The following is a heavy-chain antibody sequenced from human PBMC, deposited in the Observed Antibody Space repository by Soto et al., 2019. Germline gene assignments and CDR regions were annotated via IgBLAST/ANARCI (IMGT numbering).Heavy chain of an antibody. V-gene: IGHV4-59*01. D-gene: IGHD3-9*01. J-gene: IGHJ3*01. CDR2: IYYSGST. CDR1: GGSISSYY. Sequence: SETLSLTCTVSGGSISSYYWSWIRQPPGKGLEWIGYIYYSGSTNYNPSLKSRVTISVDTSKNQFSLKLSSVTAADTAVYYCARALILTGYYIHDAFDVWGQGTMVT. CDR3: ARALILTGYYIHDAFDV.